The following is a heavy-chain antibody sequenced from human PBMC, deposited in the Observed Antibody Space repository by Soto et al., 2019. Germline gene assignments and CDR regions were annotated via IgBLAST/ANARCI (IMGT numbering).Heavy chain of an antibody. CDR2: SIPIFGTA. D-gene: IGHD5-12*01. V-gene: IGHV1-69*13. Sequence: SVKVSCKASGGTLNNYPITWVRQAPGQGLEWMGGSIPIFGTANYAQKFQGRVTISVDESTSTAYMELSSLRSEDTAVYYCARGRGYSGDDHYYYFDMDVWGQGTTVTVSS. CDR3: ARGRGYSGDDHYYYFDMDV. CDR1: GGTLNNYP. J-gene: IGHJ6*02.